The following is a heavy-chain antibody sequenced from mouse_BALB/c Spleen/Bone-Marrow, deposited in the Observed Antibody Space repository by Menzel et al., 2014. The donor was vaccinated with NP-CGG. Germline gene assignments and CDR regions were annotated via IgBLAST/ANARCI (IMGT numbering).Heavy chain of an antibody. D-gene: IGHD2-1*01. J-gene: IGHJ2*01. V-gene: IGHV4-1*02. CDR3: ARNGYYGYSDY. CDR2: INPDSSTI. CDR1: GFDFSRYW. Sequence: EVKLLGSGGGLVQPGGSLKLSCAASGFDFSRYWMSWVRQAPGKGLEWIGEINPDSSTINYTPSLKDKFIISRDNAKNTMYLQMSRVRSEDTALYYCARNGYYGYSDYWGQGTTLTVSS.